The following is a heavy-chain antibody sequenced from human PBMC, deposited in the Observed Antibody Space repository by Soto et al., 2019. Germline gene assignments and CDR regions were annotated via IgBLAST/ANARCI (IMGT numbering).Heavy chain of an antibody. D-gene: IGHD2-15*01. CDR3: ARVGGYCSGGSCYSPRYYYYGMDV. CDR1: GYSFTSYW. Sequence: PGESLKISCKGSGYSFTSYWISWVRQMPGKGLEWMRRTDPSDSYTNYSPSFQGHVTISADKSISTAYLQWSSLKASDTAMYYCARVGGYCSGGSCYSPRYYYYGMDVWGQGTTVTVSS. V-gene: IGHV5-10-1*01. CDR2: TDPSDSYT. J-gene: IGHJ6*02.